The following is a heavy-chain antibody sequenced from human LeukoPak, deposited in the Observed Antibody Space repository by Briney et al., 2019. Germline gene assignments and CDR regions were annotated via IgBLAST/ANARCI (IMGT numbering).Heavy chain of an antibody. D-gene: IGHD3-22*01. CDR2: ISYDGSNK. CDR3: ARDQLPDTYYYDSSGSPPDY. CDR1: GFTFSSYA. Sequence: GRSPRLSCAASGFTFSSYAMHWVRQAPGKGLEWVAVISYDGSNKYYADSVKGRFTISRDNSKNTLYLQMNSLRAEDTAVYYCARDQLPDTYYYDSSGSPPDYWGQGTLVTVSS. J-gene: IGHJ4*02. V-gene: IGHV3-30-3*01.